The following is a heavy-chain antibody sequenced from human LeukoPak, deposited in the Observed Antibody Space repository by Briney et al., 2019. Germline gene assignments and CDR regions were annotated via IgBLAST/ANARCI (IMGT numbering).Heavy chain of an antibody. Sequence: SQTLSLICTVSGDSISSDDYCWSWHRQPDGTGLEWVGRISASGNNNYNPSLKSRVTISVDKTKNQFSLKVSSVTAADTAVYYCARGRRDVYNFYCYFDLWGRGTLVTVSS. CDR1: GDSISSDDYC. D-gene: IGHD5-24*01. V-gene: IGHV4-61*02. CDR3: ARGRRDVYNFYCYFDL. J-gene: IGHJ2*01. CDR2: ISASGNN.